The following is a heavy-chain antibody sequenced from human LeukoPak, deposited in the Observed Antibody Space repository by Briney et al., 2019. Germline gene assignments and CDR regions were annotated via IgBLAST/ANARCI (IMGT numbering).Heavy chain of an antibody. V-gene: IGHV4-59*08. CDR3: ARQGRDYFYY. J-gene: IGHJ4*02. CDR2: IYYSGST. Sequence: SENLSCTCSGSGVAISSYYWSWIRQRPGKGLEWIVYIYYSGSTNHNPHLKSRVTISVDTSKNQCSLKLSSVTAEDTAVYYCARQGRDYFYYWGQGTLVTVSS. CDR1: GVAISSYY.